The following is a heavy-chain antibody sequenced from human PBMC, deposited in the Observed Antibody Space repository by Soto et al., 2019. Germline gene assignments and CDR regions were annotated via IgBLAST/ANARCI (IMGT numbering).Heavy chain of an antibody. CDR2: INVYNGNT. V-gene: IGHV1-18*01. D-gene: IGHD3-10*01. CDR3: ARGVGSGSYYNQYNWFDP. Sequence: QVQLVQSGGEVKKPGASVKVSCKASGYTFTNYGISWVRQAPGQGLEWMGWINVYNGNTKYAQKVQGRVTMTTDTSTSTAYMELRSLRSDDTAVYYCARGVGSGSYYNQYNWFDPWGLGTLVTVSS. J-gene: IGHJ5*02. CDR1: GYTFTNYG.